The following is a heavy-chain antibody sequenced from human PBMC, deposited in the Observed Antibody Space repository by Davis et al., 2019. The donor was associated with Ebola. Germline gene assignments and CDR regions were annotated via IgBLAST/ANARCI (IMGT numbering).Heavy chain of an antibody. CDR3: ARVMPPYYYGMDV. CDR2: INPNSGGT. J-gene: IGHJ6*02. CDR1: GYTFTGYY. D-gene: IGHD2-2*01. Sequence: ASVKVSCKASGYTFTGYYMHWVRQAPGQGLEWMGWINPNSGGTNYAQKFQGWVTMTRDTSISTAYMELSRLRSDDTAVYYCARVMPPYYYGMDVWGQGTTVTVSS. V-gene: IGHV1-2*04.